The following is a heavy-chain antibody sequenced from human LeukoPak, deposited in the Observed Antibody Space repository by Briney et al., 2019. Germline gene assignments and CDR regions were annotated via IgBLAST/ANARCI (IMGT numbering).Heavy chain of an antibody. CDR2: IYHSGST. V-gene: IGHV4-38-2*02. J-gene: IGHJ4*02. D-gene: IGHD6-19*01. CDR1: GHSISSGYF. Sequence: SETLSLTCTVSGHSISSGYFWGWIRQPPGKGLEWIGSIYHSGSTHYNPSLKSRVTISIITSKNQFSLKLSSVTATDTALYYCARRIAVTGSFDCWGQGTLVTVSS. CDR3: ARRIAVTGSFDC.